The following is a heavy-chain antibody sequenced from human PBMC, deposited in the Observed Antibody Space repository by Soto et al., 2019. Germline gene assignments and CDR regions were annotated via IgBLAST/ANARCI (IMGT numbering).Heavy chain of an antibody. CDR1: GYTLTELS. V-gene: IGHV1-24*01. J-gene: IGHJ6*02. D-gene: IGHD3-10*01. CDR2: FDPEDGET. Sequence: ASVKVSCKVSGYTLTELSMHWVRQAPGKGLEWMGGFDPEDGETIYAQKFQGRVTMTEDTSTDTAYMELSSLRSEDTAVYYCAHRYGSGTYYYYGMDVWGQGTTVTVSS. CDR3: AHRYGSGTYYYYGMDV.